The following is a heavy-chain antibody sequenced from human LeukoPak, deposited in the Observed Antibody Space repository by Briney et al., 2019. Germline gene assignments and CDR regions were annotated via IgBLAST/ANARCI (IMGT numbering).Heavy chain of an antibody. CDR3: ARRKTYYYGSGSYGIDP. Sequence: PSETLSLTCAVYGGSFSGYYWSWIRQPPGKGLEWIGEINHSGSTNYNPSLKSRVTISVDTSKNQFSLKLSSVTAADTAVYYCARRKTYYYGSGSYGIDPWGQGTLVTVSS. D-gene: IGHD3-10*01. CDR1: GGSFSGYY. V-gene: IGHV4-34*01. J-gene: IGHJ5*02. CDR2: INHSGST.